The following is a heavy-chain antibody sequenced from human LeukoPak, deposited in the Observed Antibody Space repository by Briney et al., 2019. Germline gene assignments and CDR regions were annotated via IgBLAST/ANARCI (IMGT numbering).Heavy chain of an antibody. CDR2: ISSSSSYI. CDR3: ASSSSWYLGSWFDP. CDR1: GFTFSSYS. V-gene: IGHV3-21*01. J-gene: IGHJ5*02. D-gene: IGHD6-13*01. Sequence: GGSLRLSCAASGFTFSSYSMNWVRQAPGKGLEWVSSISSSSSYIYYADSVEGRFTISRDNAKNSLYLQMNSLRAEDTAVYYCASSSSWYLGSWFDPWGQGTLVTVSS.